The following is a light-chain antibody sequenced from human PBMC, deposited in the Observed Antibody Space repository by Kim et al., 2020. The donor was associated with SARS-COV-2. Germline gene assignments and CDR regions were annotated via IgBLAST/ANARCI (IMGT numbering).Light chain of an antibody. Sequence: GQRVTISCSGSSSNIGSNTVNWYQQLPGTAPKLLIYSNNQRPSGVPDRFSGSKSGTSASLAISWLQSEDEADYYCAAWDDSLNGVVFGGGTQLTFL. CDR3: AAWDDSLNGVV. CDR1: SSNIGSNT. V-gene: IGLV1-44*01. CDR2: SNN. J-gene: IGLJ2*01.